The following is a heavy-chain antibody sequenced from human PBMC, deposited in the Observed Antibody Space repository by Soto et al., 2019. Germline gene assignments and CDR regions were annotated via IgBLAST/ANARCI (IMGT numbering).Heavy chain of an antibody. J-gene: IGHJ6*02. Sequence: SETLSLTFAVYGGSLRRYYWCWIRQTPGKGPGWIGEINHRGSANYNPSVKSRVTISVDTSKNQFSLKLNSVTAADTAMYYCARGSRVKIPAATGRDYYYHGLDVWAQGTAVT. CDR2: INHRGSA. CDR1: GGSLRRYY. CDR3: ARGSRVKIPAATGRDYYYHGLDV. V-gene: IGHV4-34*01. D-gene: IGHD1-26*01.